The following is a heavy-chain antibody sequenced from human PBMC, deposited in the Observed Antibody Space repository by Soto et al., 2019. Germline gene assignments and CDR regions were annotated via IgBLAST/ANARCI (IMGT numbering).Heavy chain of an antibody. J-gene: IGHJ4*02. V-gene: IGHV1-18*01. CDR1: GYRLTSYG. CDR3: AAIVPAAKGFDY. Sequence: ASVKVSCKASGYRLTSYGISWVRQAPGQGLEWMGWISGHDGNTKYTQKVQGRVTVTTDTSTSTAYMDLRSLRSDDTAVYYCAAIVPAAKGFDYWGQGTLVTVSS. D-gene: IGHD2-2*01. CDR2: ISGHDGNT.